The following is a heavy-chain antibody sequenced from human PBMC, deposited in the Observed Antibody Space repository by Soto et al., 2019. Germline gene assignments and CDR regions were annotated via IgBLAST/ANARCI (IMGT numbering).Heavy chain of an antibody. Sequence: GGSLRLSCAASGFTFSSYGMHWVRQAPGKGLEWVAVISYDGSNKYYADSVKGRFTISRDNSKNTLYLQMNSLRAEDTAVYYCAKAYYYDSSGSELDYWGQGTLVTVSS. CDR3: AKAYYYDSSGSELDY. CDR1: GFTFSSYG. D-gene: IGHD3-22*01. J-gene: IGHJ4*02. CDR2: ISYDGSNK. V-gene: IGHV3-30*18.